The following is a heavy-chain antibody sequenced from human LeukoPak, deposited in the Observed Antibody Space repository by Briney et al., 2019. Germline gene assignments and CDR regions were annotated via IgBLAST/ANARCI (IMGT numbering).Heavy chain of an antibody. D-gene: IGHD3-3*01. CDR1: GYTFTSYG. CDR3: ARVWSGYDYCGMDV. Sequence: ASVKVSCKASGYTFTSYGISWVRQAPGQGLEWMGWISAYNGNTNYAQKLQGRVTMTTDTSTSTAYMELGSLRSEDTAVYYCARVWSGYDYCGMDVWGQGTTVTVSS. J-gene: IGHJ6*02. V-gene: IGHV1-18*01. CDR2: ISAYNGNT.